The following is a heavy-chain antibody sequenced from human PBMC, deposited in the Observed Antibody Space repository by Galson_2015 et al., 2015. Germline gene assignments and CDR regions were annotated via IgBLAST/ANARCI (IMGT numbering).Heavy chain of an antibody. CDR3: ARHPASLDTAMVYFDY. D-gene: IGHD5-18*01. CDR1: GGSISSSSYY. CDR2: IYYSGST. V-gene: IGHV4-39*01. J-gene: IGHJ4*02. Sequence: LSLTCTVSGGSISSSSYYWGWIRQPPGKGLEWIGSIYYSGSTYYNPSLKSRVTISVDTSKNQFSLKLSSVTAADTAVYYCARHPASLDTAMVYFDYWGQGTLVTVSS.